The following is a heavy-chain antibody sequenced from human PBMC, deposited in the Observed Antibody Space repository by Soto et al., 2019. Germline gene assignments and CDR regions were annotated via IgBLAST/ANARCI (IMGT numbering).Heavy chain of an antibody. Sequence: TGETLSLTCTVSGDSVSSGGYYWSWIRQPPGKGLEWTGYIYSSGSANYNPSLKSRVTISRDTSKNQISLKVASVTAADTAGYYCARGFSSVSMDAWGQGTTVTVSS. CDR2: IYSSGSA. J-gene: IGHJ6*02. CDR1: GDSVSSGGYY. V-gene: IGHV4-61*08. CDR3: ARGFSSVSMDA. D-gene: IGHD6-19*01.